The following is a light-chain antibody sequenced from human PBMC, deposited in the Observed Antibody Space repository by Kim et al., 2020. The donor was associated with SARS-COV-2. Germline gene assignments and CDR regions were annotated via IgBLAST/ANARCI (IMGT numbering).Light chain of an antibody. Sequence: DIQMTQSPSTLSASVGDRVTITCRASQTINDWLAWFQQKPGRAPKLLIYKASSLESGVPSRFSGSGSGTEFTLTISSLQPDDFATYYCQHHNSDSQTFGQGTKVDIK. CDR3: QHHNSDSQT. CDR2: KAS. CDR1: QTINDW. J-gene: IGKJ1*01. V-gene: IGKV1-5*03.